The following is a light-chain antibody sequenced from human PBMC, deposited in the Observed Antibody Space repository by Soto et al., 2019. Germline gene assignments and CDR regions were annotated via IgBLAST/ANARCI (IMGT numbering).Light chain of an antibody. Sequence: DIQMTQSPSSLSASVGDRVTITCRASQSISNYLNWYQQKPGKAPKLLIYAASSMQSGVPSRFSGRGSETDFTLTISSLQPDDSATYYCQQSFSPLWTVGQGTKVEV. J-gene: IGKJ1*01. V-gene: IGKV1-39*01. CDR3: QQSFSPLWT. CDR2: AAS. CDR1: QSISNY.